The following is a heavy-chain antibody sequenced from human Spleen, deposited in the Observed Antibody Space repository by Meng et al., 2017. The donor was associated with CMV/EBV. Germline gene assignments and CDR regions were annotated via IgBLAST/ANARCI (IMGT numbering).Heavy chain of an antibody. Sequence: GESLKISCAASGFTFSSYWMSWVRQAPGKGLEWVASIKQDGSEKYYVDSVKGRFTISRDNAKNSLYLQMNSLRAEDTAVYYCARAFICGGDCLPYDNLADYWGQGTLVTVSS. CDR3: ARAFICGGDCLPYDNLADY. V-gene: IGHV3-7*01. CDR2: IKQDGSEK. CDR1: GFTFSSYW. J-gene: IGHJ4*02. D-gene: IGHD2-21*01.